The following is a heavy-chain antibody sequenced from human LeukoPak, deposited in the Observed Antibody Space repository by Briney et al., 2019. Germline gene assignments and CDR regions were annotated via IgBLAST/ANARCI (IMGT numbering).Heavy chain of an antibody. Sequence: GGSLRLSCAASGFTFSSYSMNRVRQAPGKGLEWASSISSSSSYIYYADSVKGRFTISRDNAKNSLYLQMNSLRAEDTAVYYCARSIYCGGDCYLTGAFDIWGQGTMVTVSS. CDR2: ISSSSSYI. V-gene: IGHV3-21*01. CDR3: ARSIYCGGDCYLTGAFDI. CDR1: GFTFSSYS. J-gene: IGHJ3*02. D-gene: IGHD2-21*02.